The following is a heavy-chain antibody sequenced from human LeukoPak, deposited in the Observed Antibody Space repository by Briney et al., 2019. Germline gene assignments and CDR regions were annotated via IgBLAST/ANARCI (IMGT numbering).Heavy chain of an antibody. D-gene: IGHD3-9*01. J-gene: IGHJ3*02. V-gene: IGHV1-18*01. CDR3: ARDPPVKRYFSVENVFHI. Sequence: GASVKVSCKASGYAFFDYGISWVRQAPGQGLEWMGRITIHNGNIDYVQTLRDRVTMTIDTSTSTVYMELRSLRSDDTAVYYCARDPPVKRYFSVENVFHIWGQGTMVTVSS. CDR1: GYAFFDYG. CDR2: ITIHNGNI.